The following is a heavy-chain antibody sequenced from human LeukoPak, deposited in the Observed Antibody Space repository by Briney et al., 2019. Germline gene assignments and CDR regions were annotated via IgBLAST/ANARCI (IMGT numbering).Heavy chain of an antibody. J-gene: IGHJ4*02. CDR3: ARSGSYYIDFDY. CDR1: GGSFSGYY. D-gene: IGHD3-10*01. Sequence: PSETLSLTCAVYGGSFSGYYWSWIRQPPGKGLEWIGEINHSGSTNYNPSLKSRVTISVDTSKNQFSLKLSSVTAADTAVYYCARSGSYYIDFDYWGQGTLVTVSS. V-gene: IGHV4-34*01. CDR2: INHSGST.